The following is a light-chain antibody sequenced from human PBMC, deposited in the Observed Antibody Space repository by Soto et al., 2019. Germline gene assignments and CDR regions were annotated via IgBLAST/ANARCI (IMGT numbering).Light chain of an antibody. CDR1: QSISIY. V-gene: IGKV1-39*01. CDR2: AAS. Sequence: DIQMTQSPSSLSASVGDRCTITCRASQSISIYLNWYQQKPGKAPKLLIYAASSLQSGVPSRFSGSGSGTDFTLTISSLQPEDFATYYCQQSYSIPAFGQGTKVDNK. CDR3: QQSYSIPA. J-gene: IGKJ1*01.